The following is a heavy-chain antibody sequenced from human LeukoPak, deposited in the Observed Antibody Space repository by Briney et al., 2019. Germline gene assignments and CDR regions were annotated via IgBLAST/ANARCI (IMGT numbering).Heavy chain of an antibody. J-gene: IGHJ4*02. CDR1: GFTFSSYG. CDR2: IRYDGSNK. CDR3: AKDLVVSKSGSGYYTENDY. D-gene: IGHD3-3*01. Sequence: PGGSLRLSCAASGFTFSSYGMHWVRQAPGKGLEWVAFIRYDGSNKYYADSVKGRFTISRDNSKNTLYLQMNSLRAEDTAVYYCAKDLVVSKSGSGYYTENDYWGQGTLVTVSS. V-gene: IGHV3-30*02.